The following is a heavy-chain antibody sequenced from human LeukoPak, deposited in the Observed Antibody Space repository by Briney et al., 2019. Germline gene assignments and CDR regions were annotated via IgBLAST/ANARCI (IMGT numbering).Heavy chain of an antibody. Sequence: GGSLRLSCAASGFTFSSYIMNWVRQAPGKGLEWVSSISSSSSYIYYADSVKGRFTISRDNAKNSLYLQMNSLRAEDTAVYYCARGRFELYGSGSYNHYYYGMDVWGHGTTVTVSS. J-gene: IGHJ6*02. CDR3: ARGRFELYGSGSYNHYYYGMDV. D-gene: IGHD3-10*01. CDR2: ISSSSSYI. CDR1: GFTFSSYI. V-gene: IGHV3-21*01.